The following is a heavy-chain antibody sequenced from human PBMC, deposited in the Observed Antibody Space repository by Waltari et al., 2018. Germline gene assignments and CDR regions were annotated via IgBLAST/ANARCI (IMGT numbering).Heavy chain of an antibody. CDR3: ARLDRYSDYNWFDP. D-gene: IGHD5-12*01. J-gene: IGHJ5*02. Sequence: QVQLQESGPGLVKPSETLSLTCTVSGYSINNGYYWGWIRQPPGKGLEWIGTIYHSGGTNYNPSLKSRVTISVDTSKNQFSLKLTSVTAADAAVYYCARLDRYSDYNWFDPWGQGTLVTVSS. V-gene: IGHV4-38-2*02. CDR1: GYSINNGYY. CDR2: IYHSGGT.